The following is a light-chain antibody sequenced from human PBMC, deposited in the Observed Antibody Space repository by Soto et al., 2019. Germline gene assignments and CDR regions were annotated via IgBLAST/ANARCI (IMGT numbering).Light chain of an antibody. CDR3: CSYAGSYTHYV. Sequence: QSVLTRPPSVSAAPGQKVTISCSGTSSDVGGYNYVSWYQQYPGKAPKVMIYAVTKRPSGVPDRISGSKSGNTASLTISGLQAEDEADYYCCSYAGSYTHYVFGTGTKVTVL. V-gene: IGLV2-11*01. J-gene: IGLJ1*01. CDR1: SSDVGGYNY. CDR2: AVT.